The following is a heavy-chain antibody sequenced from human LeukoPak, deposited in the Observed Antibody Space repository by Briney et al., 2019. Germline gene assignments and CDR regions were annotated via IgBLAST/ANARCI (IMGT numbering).Heavy chain of an antibody. CDR3: ARVGGSGSYYSLGLDY. CDR2: TYYKSKWYN. V-gene: IGHV6-1*01. CDR1: GDSVSSDSAA. J-gene: IGHJ4*02. D-gene: IGHD3-10*01. Sequence: SQTLSLTCAISGDSVSSDSAAWNWIRQSPSRGLEWLGRTYYKSKWYNDYAVSVKSRISINPDTSKNQFSLKLSSVTAADTAVYYCARVGGSGSYYSLGLDYWGQGTLVTVSS.